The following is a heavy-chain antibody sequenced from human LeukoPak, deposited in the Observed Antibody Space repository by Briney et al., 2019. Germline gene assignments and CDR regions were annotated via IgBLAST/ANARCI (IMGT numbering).Heavy chain of an antibody. CDR3: ARDNRAGITMIVVVIGHQPYYFDY. CDR1: GYTFTSYG. CDR2: ISAYNGNT. Sequence: VASVKVSCKASGYTFTSYGISWVRQAPGQGLEWMGWISAYNGNTNYAQKLQGRVTMTTDTSTSTAYMELRSLRSDDTAVYYCARDNRAGITMIVVVIGHQPYYFDYWGQGTLVTVSS. V-gene: IGHV1-18*01. D-gene: IGHD3-22*01. J-gene: IGHJ4*02.